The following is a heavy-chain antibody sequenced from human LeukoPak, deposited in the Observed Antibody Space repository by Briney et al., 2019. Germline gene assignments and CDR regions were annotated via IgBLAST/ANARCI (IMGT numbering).Heavy chain of an antibody. V-gene: IGHV1-3*01. D-gene: IGHD3-10*01. CDR2: INAGNGNT. CDR1: GYTFTRYA. CDR3: ARDHVLLWFGELSYFDY. J-gene: IGHJ4*02. Sequence: GASVKVSCKASGYTFTRYAMHWVRQAPGQRLEWMGWINAGNGNTKYSQKFQGRVTITRDTSASTAYMELSSLRSEDTAVYYCARDHVLLWFGELSYFDYWGQGTLVTVSS.